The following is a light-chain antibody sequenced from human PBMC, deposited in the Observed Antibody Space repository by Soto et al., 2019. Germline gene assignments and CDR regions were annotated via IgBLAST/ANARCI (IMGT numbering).Light chain of an antibody. CDR3: QQYNNWPRAT. J-gene: IGKJ4*01. Sequence: IVMTQSPATLSGSSWDRATLGVRATQSINSNLAWYQQKPGQAPRLLMFRASIRATGFPARFSGSGSGTEFNITISSLQSEDSAIYYCQQYNNWPRATFGGGTKV. CDR1: QSINSN. V-gene: IGKV3-15*01. CDR2: RAS.